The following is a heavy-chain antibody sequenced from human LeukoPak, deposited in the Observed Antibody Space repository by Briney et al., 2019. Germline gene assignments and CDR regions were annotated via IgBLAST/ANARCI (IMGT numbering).Heavy chain of an antibody. V-gene: IGHV1-2*02. Sequence: APVKVSCKASGYTFTNYFMHWVRQAPGQGLEWMGWINPNSGGTNYAQKFQGRVTMTRDTSISTAYMELSRLRSDDTAVYYCARDVDTAMVTDYWGQGTLVTVSS. D-gene: IGHD5-18*01. J-gene: IGHJ4*02. CDR1: GYTFTNYF. CDR2: INPNSGGT. CDR3: ARDVDTAMVTDY.